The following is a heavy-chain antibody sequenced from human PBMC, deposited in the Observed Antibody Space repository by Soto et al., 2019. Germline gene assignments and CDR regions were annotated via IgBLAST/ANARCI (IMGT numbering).Heavy chain of an antibody. CDR3: ARGGYCSGGSCYSTAEYFQH. D-gene: IGHD2-15*01. J-gene: IGHJ1*01. CDR2: ISYDGSNK. Sequence: SLILSCAASGFTFSSYAMHWVRQAPGKGREWVAVISYDGSNKYYADSVKGRFTISRDNSKNTLYLQMNSLRAEDTAVYYCARGGYCSGGSCYSTAEYFQHWGQGTLVTVSS. CDR1: GFTFSSYA. V-gene: IGHV3-30-3*01.